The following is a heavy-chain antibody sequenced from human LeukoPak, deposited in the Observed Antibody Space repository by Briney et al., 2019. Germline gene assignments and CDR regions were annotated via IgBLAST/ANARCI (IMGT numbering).Heavy chain of an antibody. Sequence: GGSLRLSCAASGFTFSSYWMHWVRHAPGKGLVWVSRINSDGSSTTYADSVKGRFTISRDNSKNTLYLQMNSLRAEDTAVYYCAKDAFRDVYYFDYWGQGTLVTVSS. D-gene: IGHD3-10*01. J-gene: IGHJ4*02. V-gene: IGHV3-74*01. CDR2: INSDGSST. CDR3: AKDAFRDVYYFDY. CDR1: GFTFSSYW.